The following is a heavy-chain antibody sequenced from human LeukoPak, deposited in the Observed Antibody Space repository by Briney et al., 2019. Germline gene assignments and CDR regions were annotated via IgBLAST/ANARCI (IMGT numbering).Heavy chain of an antibody. D-gene: IGHD3-22*01. CDR2: MSHSGST. CDR3: ARRNVYDSSGDGRYYFDQ. CDR1: GYSISSGYH. V-gene: IGHV4-38-2*01. J-gene: IGHJ4*02. Sequence: SETLSLTCAVSGYSISSGYHWAWIRQPPGKGLEWIGSMSHSGSTYSNPSLKSRVTFSVDTSKNQFSVKLRSVSAADTAVYYCARRNVYDSSGDGRYYFDQWGQGTLVTVSS.